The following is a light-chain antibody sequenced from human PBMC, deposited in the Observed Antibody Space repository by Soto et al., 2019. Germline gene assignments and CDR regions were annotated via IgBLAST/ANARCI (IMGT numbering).Light chain of an antibody. CDR1: QSVSSSY. CDR3: QQYGSSPPVT. CDR2: GAS. J-gene: IGKJ2*01. V-gene: IGKV3-20*01. Sequence: EIVLTQSPGTLSLSPGERATLSCRASQSVSSSYLAWYQQKPGQAPRLLIYGASSRATGIPDRFSGSGSGTVFTFTISRLEPEDFAVYYCQQYGSSPPVTFGQGTKLEIK.